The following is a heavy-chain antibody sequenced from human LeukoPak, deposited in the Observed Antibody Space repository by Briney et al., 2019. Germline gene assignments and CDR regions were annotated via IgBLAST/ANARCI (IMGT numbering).Heavy chain of an antibody. J-gene: IGHJ4*02. CDR3: ARLGVKLGYFDY. CDR1: GYSFTSYW. V-gene: IGHV5-51*01. Sequence: AESLKSSCTGSGYSFTSYWIGWVRQMPGKGLEWMGIIYPGDSDTRYSPSFQGHVTISADKSISTAYLQWSSLKASDTSMYYCARLGVKLGYFDYRGQGNLVTVSS. D-gene: IGHD6-13*01. CDR2: IYPGDSDT.